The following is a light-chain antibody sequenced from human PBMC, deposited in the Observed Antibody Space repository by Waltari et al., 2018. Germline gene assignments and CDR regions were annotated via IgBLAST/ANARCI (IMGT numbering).Light chain of an antibody. Sequence: DIVMTQSPDSLAVSMGERATIHGKSSQTVLYSSDNNNYLARYQQKLGQPPKLLIYWASTRASGVPDRFSGSGSGTDFTLTISSLQAEDVAVYYCQQYYDTPRTFGQGTRVEIK. V-gene: IGKV4-1*01. CDR1: QTVLYSSDNNNY. CDR2: WAS. CDR3: QQYYDTPRT. J-gene: IGKJ1*01.